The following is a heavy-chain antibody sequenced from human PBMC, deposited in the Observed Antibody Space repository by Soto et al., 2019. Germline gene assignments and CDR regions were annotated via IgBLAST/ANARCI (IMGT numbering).Heavy chain of an antibody. CDR3: TRGRSTGWHYLDY. Sequence: SQTLSLTCVISGDFVASNSAAWNWIRQSPARGLEWLGRTYYRSKWYNEYAVSVKSRISINPDTSKNQFSLQLSSVTPDDTAVYYCTRGRSTGWHYLDYWGQGNLVTV. J-gene: IGHJ4*02. D-gene: IGHD6-19*01. V-gene: IGHV6-1*01. CDR1: GDFVASNSAA. CDR2: TYYRSKWYN.